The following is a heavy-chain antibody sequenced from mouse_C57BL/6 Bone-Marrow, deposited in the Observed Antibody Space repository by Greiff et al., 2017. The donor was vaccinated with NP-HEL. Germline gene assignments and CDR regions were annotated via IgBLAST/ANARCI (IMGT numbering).Heavy chain of an antibody. J-gene: IGHJ2*01. CDR2: IYPGSGNT. CDR1: GYTFTDYY. Sequence: QVQLQQSGAELVRPGASVKLSCKASGYTFTDYYINWVKQRPGQGLEWIARIYPGSGNTYYNEKFKGKATLTAEKSSSTAYMQLSSLTSEDSAVYFCASDYDVFDYWGQGTTLTVSS. D-gene: IGHD2-4*01. V-gene: IGHV1-76*01. CDR3: ASDYDVFDY.